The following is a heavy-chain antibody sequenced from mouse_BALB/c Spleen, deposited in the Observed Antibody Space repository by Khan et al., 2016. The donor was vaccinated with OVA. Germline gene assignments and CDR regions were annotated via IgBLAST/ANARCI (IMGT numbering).Heavy chain of an antibody. J-gene: IGHJ1*01. V-gene: IGHV9-3-1*01. CDR1: GYTFTNYG. CDR2: INTYTGEP. Sequence: QIQLVQSGPELKKPGETVKISCTASGYTFTNYGMNWVKQAPGKGLKWMGWINTYTGEPTYADDFKGRFAFSLETSASPAYLQINNLKNEDTATYCCASGGYWYFDVWGAGTTVTVSS. D-gene: IGHD1-1*02. CDR3: ASGGYWYFDV.